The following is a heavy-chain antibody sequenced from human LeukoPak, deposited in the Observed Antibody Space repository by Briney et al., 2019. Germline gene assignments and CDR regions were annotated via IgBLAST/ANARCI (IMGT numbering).Heavy chain of an antibody. V-gene: IGHV4-4*08. Sequence: PSETLSLTCTVSGASISSYYWSWIRQSPGKGLEWIGRIYTSGSTNYNPSLKSRVTISIDTSKNQFSLKLSSVTAADTAVYYCARATVTSYYFDYWGQGTLVTVSS. D-gene: IGHD4-17*01. CDR2: IYTSGST. J-gene: IGHJ4*02. CDR3: ARATVTSYYFDY. CDR1: GASISSYY.